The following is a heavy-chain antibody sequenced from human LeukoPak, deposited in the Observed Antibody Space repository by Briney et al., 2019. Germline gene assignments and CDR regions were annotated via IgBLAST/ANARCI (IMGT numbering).Heavy chain of an antibody. D-gene: IGHD2-15*01. V-gene: IGHV1-2*02. CDR2: INPNSGGT. Sequence: GASVKVSCKASGYTFTDYYMHWVREAPGQGLEWMGWINPNSGGTNYAQKFQGRVTMTRDTSISTAYMELSRLRSDDTAVYYCARYVVVVAAGGEHDAFDIWGQGTMVTVSS. J-gene: IGHJ3*02. CDR3: ARYVVVVAAGGEHDAFDI. CDR1: GYTFTDYY.